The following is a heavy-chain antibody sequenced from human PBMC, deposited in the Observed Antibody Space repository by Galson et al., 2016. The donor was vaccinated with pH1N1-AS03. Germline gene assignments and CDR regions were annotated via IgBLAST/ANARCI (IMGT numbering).Heavy chain of an antibody. CDR3: ARSTHVNEGLDY. J-gene: IGHJ4*02. D-gene: IGHD2-8*01. Sequence: PALVKPTQTLTLTCTFSGFSLSTGGVHVAWIRQPPGKALEWLALIFWDGETRYSPSLRSRLTITKDTSKNQVVLTMTNMDPADTGTYYCARSTHVNEGLDYWGRGTLVTVSS. V-gene: IGHV2-5*02. CDR2: IFWDGET. CDR1: GFSLSTGGVH.